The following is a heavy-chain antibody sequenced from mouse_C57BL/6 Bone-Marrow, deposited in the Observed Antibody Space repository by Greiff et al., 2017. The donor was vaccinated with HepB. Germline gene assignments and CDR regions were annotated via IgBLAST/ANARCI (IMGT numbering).Heavy chain of an antibody. J-gene: IGHJ4*01. D-gene: IGHD3-1*01. V-gene: IGHV2-2*01. CDR1: GFSLTSYG. CDR3: ARNFGGLRRAMDY. Sequence: VQLQESGPGLVQPSQSLSITCTVSGFSLTSYGVHWVRQSPGKGLEWLGVIWSGGSTAYNAAFISRLSISKDNSKSQVFFKMNSLQADDTAIYYCARNFGGLRRAMDYWGKGTSVTVSS. CDR2: IWSGGST.